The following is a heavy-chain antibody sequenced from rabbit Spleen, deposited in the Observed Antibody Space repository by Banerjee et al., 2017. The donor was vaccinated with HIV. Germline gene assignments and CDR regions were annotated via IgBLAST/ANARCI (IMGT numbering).Heavy chain of an antibody. CDR3: ARAYGIFGYGIDL. CDR1: GFSFSSGYD. V-gene: IGHV1S40*01. D-gene: IGHD7-1*01. J-gene: IGHJ6*01. Sequence: QSLEESGGGLVKPGASLTLTCKASGFSFSSGYDMCWVRQAPGKGLEWIACIYAGSSGSTYSASWAKGRFTISKTSSTTVTLQMTSLTAADTATYFCARAYGIFGYGIDLWGPGTLVTVS. CDR2: IYAGSSGST.